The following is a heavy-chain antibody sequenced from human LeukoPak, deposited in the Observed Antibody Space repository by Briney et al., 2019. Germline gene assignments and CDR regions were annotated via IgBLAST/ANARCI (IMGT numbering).Heavy chain of an antibody. V-gene: IGHV3-64*01. CDR1: GFSFSTYT. D-gene: IGHD2-2*02. CDR2: IACNGGNK. CDR3: AREYCTTNNCYNWGLGY. J-gene: IGHJ4*02. Sequence: GGSLRLSCAASGFSFSTYTMRWVRQARGKGLEYVSGIACNGGNKHYANLVKGRFTISRDNSKNTVYLQMGSLRAEDMAVYYCAREYCTTNNCYNWGLGYWGQGTLVTVSS.